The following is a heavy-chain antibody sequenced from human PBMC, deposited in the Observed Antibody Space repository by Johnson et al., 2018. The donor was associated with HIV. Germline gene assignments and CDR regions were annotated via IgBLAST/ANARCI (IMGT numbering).Heavy chain of an antibody. J-gene: IGHJ3*02. Sequence: VQLVESGGGLAQPGGSLRVSCAASGFTVSSYAMSWVRQAPGKGLEWVSVISGRGGSTYYGDSVKGRFTISRDNSKNTLYLQMNSLRAEDTALYYCARDRGVRGAHDGFDMWARGQWSPSLQ. CDR1: GFTVSSYA. CDR3: ARDRGVRGAHDGFDM. CDR2: ISGRGGST. V-gene: IGHV3-23*04. D-gene: IGHD3-10*01.